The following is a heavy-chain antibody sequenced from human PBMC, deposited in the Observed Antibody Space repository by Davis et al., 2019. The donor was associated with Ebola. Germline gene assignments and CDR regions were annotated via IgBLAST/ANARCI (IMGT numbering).Heavy chain of an antibody. CDR3: ARDDTGYSSNLGRFRDHPFDL. CDR2: INPSDGNT. J-gene: IGHJ3*01. V-gene: IGHV1-46*01. D-gene: IGHD4-11*01. CDR1: GYTFTSYY. Sequence: AASVKVSCKASGYTFTSYYMHWVRQAPGQGLEWMGIINPSDGNTNYAQKFQGRVTMTRDTSTTTVYMELSRLRSEDTAVYYCARDDTGYSSNLGRFRDHPFDLWGQGTMVTVSS.